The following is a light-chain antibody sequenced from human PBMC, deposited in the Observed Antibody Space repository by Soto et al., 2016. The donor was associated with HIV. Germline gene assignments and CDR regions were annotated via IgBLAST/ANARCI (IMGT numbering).Light chain of an antibody. Sequence: SFDLTQPSSVSVSPGQTVTISCSGKKLGDKYVCWYQQKAGQSPVLVICQDDKRPSGIPERFSGSNSGNTATLTISGTQAIDEADYFCQAWDSTLWVFGTGTKVTVL. CDR3: QAWDSTLWV. J-gene: IGLJ1*01. V-gene: IGLV3-1*01. CDR2: QDD. CDR1: KLGDKY.